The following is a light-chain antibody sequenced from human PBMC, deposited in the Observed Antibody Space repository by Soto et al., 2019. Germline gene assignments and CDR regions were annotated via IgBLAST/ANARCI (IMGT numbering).Light chain of an antibody. CDR2: YAS. J-gene: IGKJ3*01. V-gene: IGKV3-15*01. CDR1: ESVHRN. Sequence: EMVMTQSPATLSVSPGERVTLSCRASESVHRNLAWYQQKPGQGPSLLIYYASTRATGVPDRFTGSGSWTEFTLTISSLQSEHSGVYHCQHYNNRTPTFGPGTKVEIK. CDR3: QHYNNRTPT.